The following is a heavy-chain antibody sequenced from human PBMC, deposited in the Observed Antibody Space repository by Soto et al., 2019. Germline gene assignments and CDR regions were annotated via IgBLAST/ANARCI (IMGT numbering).Heavy chain of an antibody. CDR3: AGDPDSHYNDSHASSYP. D-gene: IGHD4-4*01. J-gene: IGHJ5*02. CDR2: IIPIIGII. V-gene: IGHV1-69*08. CDR1: GGTFSTYT. Sequence: QVQLVQSGAEVKKPGSSVKVSCTASGGTFSTYTITWVRQAPGQGLEWMGRIIPIIGIINYAQKFQGRFTISADNCTGTAYMELTGLRSDDTAVYYCAGDPDSHYNDSHASSYPWGQGTLVTVSS.